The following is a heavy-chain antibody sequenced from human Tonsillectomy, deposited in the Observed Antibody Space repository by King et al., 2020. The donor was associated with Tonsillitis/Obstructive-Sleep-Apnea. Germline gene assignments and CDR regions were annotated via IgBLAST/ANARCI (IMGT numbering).Heavy chain of an antibody. D-gene: IGHD6-19*01. CDR1: GFTFSSYA. V-gene: IGHV3-30*01. J-gene: IGHJ4*02. CDR3: AGGPLYSSGSSERIFDY. CDR2: ISYDGSHK. Sequence: VQLVESGGGVVQPGRSLRLSCAASGFTFSSYAMHWVRQAPGKGLEWVAVISYDGSHKYYADSVKGRFTISRDNSKNTLYLQMNSLRAEDTAVYYCAGGPLYSSGSSERIFDYWGQGALVTVSS.